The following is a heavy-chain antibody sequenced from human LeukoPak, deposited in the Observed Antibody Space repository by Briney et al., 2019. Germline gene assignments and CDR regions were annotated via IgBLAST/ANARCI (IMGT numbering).Heavy chain of an antibody. CDR1: GGSISSYY. CDR3: ARSITMIPLDY. Sequence: PSETLSLTCTVSGGSISSYYWSWIRQPPGKGLEWIGYIYYSGSTNYNPSLKSRVTISVDTSKNQFSLKLSSVTAADTAVYYCARSITMIPLDYWGQGTLVTVSS. CDR2: IYYSGST. V-gene: IGHV4-59*01. D-gene: IGHD3-22*01. J-gene: IGHJ4*02.